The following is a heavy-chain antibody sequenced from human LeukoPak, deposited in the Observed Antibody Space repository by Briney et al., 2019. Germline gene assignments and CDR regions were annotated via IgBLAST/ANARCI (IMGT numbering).Heavy chain of an antibody. D-gene: IGHD1-26*01. Sequence: GGSLRLSCAASGFTFSSYTMNWARQAPGKGLEWVSSISSSSSYIYYADSLNGRFTISRDDAKNSLYLQMTSLRVEDTAVYYCARESGSYPDYAFDIWGQGTMVTVSS. CDR1: GFTFSSYT. CDR3: ARESGSYPDYAFDI. V-gene: IGHV3-21*01. J-gene: IGHJ3*02. CDR2: ISSSSSYI.